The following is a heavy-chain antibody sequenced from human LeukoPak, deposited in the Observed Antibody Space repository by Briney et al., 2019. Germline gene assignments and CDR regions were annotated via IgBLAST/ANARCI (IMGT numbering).Heavy chain of an antibody. CDR2: IIPISGTA. V-gene: IGHV1-69*05. Sequence: SVKVSCKASGGSFSSHAIAWVRQAPGQGPEWMGGIIPISGTANYAQKFQGRVTITTDESTSTAYMELSSLTSDDTAVYYCARGRGYSYGYNYYYYGMDVWGQGTTVTVSS. CDR1: GGSFSSHA. J-gene: IGHJ6*02. CDR3: ARGRGYSYGYNYYYYGMDV. D-gene: IGHD5-18*01.